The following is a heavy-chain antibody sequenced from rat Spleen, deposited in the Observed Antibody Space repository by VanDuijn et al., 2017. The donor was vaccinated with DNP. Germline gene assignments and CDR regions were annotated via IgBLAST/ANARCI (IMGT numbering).Heavy chain of an antibody. D-gene: IGHD4-1*01. J-gene: IGHJ2*01. CDR2: ISNGGGST. CDR3: GKNTGYYFDH. CDR1: GFTFSTFW. V-gene: IGHV5-31*01. Sequence: EVQLVESGGDLVQPGRSLKLSCVASGFTFSTFWMTWIRQAPGKGLEWVASISNGGGSTYYRDSVKGRFTISRENAKSTLYLQMDSLRSEDTATYYCGKNTGYYFDHWGQGVMVTVSS.